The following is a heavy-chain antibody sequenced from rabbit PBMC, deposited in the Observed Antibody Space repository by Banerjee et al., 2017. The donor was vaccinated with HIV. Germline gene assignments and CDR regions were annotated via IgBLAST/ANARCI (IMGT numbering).Heavy chain of an antibody. V-gene: IGHV1S40*01. CDR1: GLDFSSDYD. CDR2: IYAGNGHT. CDR3: ARGDTISGWGAGL. J-gene: IGHJ4*01. D-gene: IGHD4-1*01. Sequence: VESGGGLVKPGASLTLTCKASGLDFSSDYDMWWVRQAPGKGLEWIGTIYAGNGHTYYASWAKGRFTISKASSTTVDLKMTSLTAADTATYFCARGDTISGWGAGLWGQGTLVTVS.